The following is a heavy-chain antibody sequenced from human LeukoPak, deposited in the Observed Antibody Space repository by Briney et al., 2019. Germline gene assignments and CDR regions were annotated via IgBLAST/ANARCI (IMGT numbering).Heavy chain of an antibody. J-gene: IGHJ4*02. CDR2: IGTAGDT. CDR3: ARGYILRDSPRPELYFDY. CDR1: GFTFSSYD. Sequence: SGGSLRLSCAASGFTFSSYDMHWVRQATGKGLEWVSAIGTAGDTYYPGSVKGRSTISRENAKNSLYLQMNSLRAGDTAVYYCARGYILRDSPRPELYFDYWGQGTLVTVSS. V-gene: IGHV3-13*01. D-gene: IGHD3-16*02.